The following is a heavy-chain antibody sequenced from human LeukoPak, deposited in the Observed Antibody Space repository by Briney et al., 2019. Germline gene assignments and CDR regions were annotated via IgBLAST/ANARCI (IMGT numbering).Heavy chain of an antibody. V-gene: IGHV3-9*01. Sequence: PGGSLRLSCAASGFTFDDYAMHWVRQAPGKGLEWASGISWNNGSIGYADSVKGRFTISRDNAKNSLYLQMNSLRAEDTALYYCAKDLSTFGVVTTPDYWGQGTLVTVSS. CDR2: ISWNNGSI. D-gene: IGHD3-3*01. CDR1: GFTFDDYA. CDR3: AKDLSTFGVVTTPDY. J-gene: IGHJ4*02.